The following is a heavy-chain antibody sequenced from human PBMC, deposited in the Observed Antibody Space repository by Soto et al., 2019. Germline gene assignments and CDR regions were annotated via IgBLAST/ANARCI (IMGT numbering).Heavy chain of an antibody. V-gene: IGHV3-23*01. D-gene: IGHD6-19*01. CDR3: AKDRINGGIAVAGNDY. J-gene: IGHJ4*02. Sequence: GGSLRLSCAASGFTFSSYAMSWVRQAPGKGLEWVSAISGSGGSTYYADSVKGRFTISRDNSKNTLYLQMNSLRAEDTAVYYCAKDRINGGIAVAGNDYWGQGTLVTVSS. CDR1: GFTFSSYA. CDR2: ISGSGGST.